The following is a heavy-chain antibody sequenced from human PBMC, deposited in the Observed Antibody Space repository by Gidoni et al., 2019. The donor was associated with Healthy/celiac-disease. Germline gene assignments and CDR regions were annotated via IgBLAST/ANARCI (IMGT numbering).Heavy chain of an antibody. J-gene: IGHJ4*02. V-gene: IGHV4-61*02. CDR3: ARVRGYFDY. D-gene: IGHD3-16*01. CDR1: GGSISSGSYY. Sequence: QVQLQESGPGLVKPSQTLSPTCTVSGGSISSGSYYWSWIRQPAGKGLEWIGRIYTSGSTNYNPSLKSRVTISVDTSKNQFSLKLSSVTAADTAVYYCARVRGYFDYWGQGTLVTVSS. CDR2: IYTSGST.